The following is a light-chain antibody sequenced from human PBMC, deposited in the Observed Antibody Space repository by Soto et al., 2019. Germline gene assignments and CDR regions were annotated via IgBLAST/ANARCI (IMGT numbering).Light chain of an antibody. Sequence: QSVLTQPPSASGTPGQTVTISCSGSSSNIGSNTVNWYQLLPGRAPKLLIYGNNQRPSGVPDRFSGSKSGTSASLAISGLRSDDEADYTCAAWDDSLNGYVFATGTQLTVL. CDR1: SSNIGSNT. J-gene: IGLJ1*01. CDR2: GNN. CDR3: AAWDDSLNGYV. V-gene: IGLV1-44*01.